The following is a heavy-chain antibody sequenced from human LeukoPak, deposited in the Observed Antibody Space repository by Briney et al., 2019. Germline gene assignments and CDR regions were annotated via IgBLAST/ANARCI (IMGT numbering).Heavy chain of an antibody. CDR1: GGSISSYY. J-gene: IGHJ1*01. CDR2: IDQSGST. D-gene: IGHD4-23*01. V-gene: IGHV4-34*01. CDR3: ARGRRWSIQS. Sequence: PSETLSLTCTVSGGSISSYYWSWIRQPPGKGLEWIGEIDQSGSTNYNPSLKSRVTISVDTSKNEFSLKLNSMSAADTAVYYCARGRRWSIQSWGQGMLVTVSS.